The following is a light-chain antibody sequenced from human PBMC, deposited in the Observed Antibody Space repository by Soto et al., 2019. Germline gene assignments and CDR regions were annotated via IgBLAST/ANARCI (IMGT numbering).Light chain of an antibody. CDR3: RSYTSSSTYV. V-gene: IGLV2-14*01. CDR2: EVN. CDR1: SSDVGDYNY. J-gene: IGLJ1*01. Sequence: QSVLTQPASVSGSPGQSITISCTGASSDVGDYNYVSWYQHHPGKAPKLLIYEVNNRPSGVSDRFSGSKSDNVASLTISWLQAEEEADYYCRSYTSSSTYVFGTGTKVTVL.